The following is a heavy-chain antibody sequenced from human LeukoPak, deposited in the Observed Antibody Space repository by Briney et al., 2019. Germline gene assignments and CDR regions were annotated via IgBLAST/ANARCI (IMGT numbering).Heavy chain of an antibody. CDR3: ARQATNSPVDY. D-gene: IGHD2/OR15-2a*01. V-gene: IGHV3-74*01. J-gene: IGHJ4*02. Sequence: GGSLRLSCAASGFTFSTYWMHWVRQAPGKGVVWVSRINPDGGSTAYADSVKGRFTISRDNAKSTLYLQMNSLRAEDTAVYYCARQATNSPVDYLGQGTLVTVSS. CDR2: INPDGGST. CDR1: GFTFSTYW.